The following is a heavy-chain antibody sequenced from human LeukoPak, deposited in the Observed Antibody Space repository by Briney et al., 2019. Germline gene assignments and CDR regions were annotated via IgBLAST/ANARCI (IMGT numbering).Heavy chain of an antibody. CDR3: ARDRTYGGNSGFDY. D-gene: IGHD4-23*01. CDR1: GGSISSYY. Sequence: PSETLSLTCTVSGGSISSYYWSWIRQPPGKGLEWIGYIYYSGTTNYNPSLKSRVTISVDTSKKQFSLKLSSVTAADTAVYYCARDRTYGGNSGFDYWGQGTLVTVSS. V-gene: IGHV4-59*01. J-gene: IGHJ4*02. CDR2: IYYSGTT.